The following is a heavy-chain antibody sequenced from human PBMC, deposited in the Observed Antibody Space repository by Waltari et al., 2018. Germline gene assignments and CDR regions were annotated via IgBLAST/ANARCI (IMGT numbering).Heavy chain of an antibody. CDR3: ARENGDYYYYYGMDV. CDR2: IRNKANSYTT. CDR1: GFTFSDHY. Sequence: EVQLVESGGGLVQPGGSLRLSCAASGFTFSDHYMDWVRQAPGKGLEWVGRIRNKANSYTTEYAASVKGIFNISRDDSKNSLYLQMNSLKTEETAVYYCARENGDYYYYYGMDVWGQGTTVTVSS. J-gene: IGHJ6*02. D-gene: IGHD4-17*01. V-gene: IGHV3-72*01.